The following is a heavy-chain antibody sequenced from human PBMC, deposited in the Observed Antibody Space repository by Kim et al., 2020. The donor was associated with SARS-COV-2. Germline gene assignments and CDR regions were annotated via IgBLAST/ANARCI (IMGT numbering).Heavy chain of an antibody. V-gene: IGHV4-39*01. D-gene: IGHD2-15*01. CDR3: ARLDIVVVVAASASPFDI. CDR1: GGSISSSSYY. Sequence: SETLSLTCTVSGGSISSSSYYWGWLRQPPGKGLEWIGSIYYSGSTYYNPSLKSRVTISVDTSKNQFSLKLSSVTAADTAVYYCARLDIVVVVAASASPFDIWGQGTMVTVSS. CDR2: IYYSGST. J-gene: IGHJ3*02.